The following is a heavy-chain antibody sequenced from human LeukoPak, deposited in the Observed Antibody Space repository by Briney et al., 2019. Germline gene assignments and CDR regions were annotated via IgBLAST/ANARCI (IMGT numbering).Heavy chain of an antibody. CDR1: GYTSSNYC. Sequence: GASVKVSCRASGYTSSNYCIHWLRQAPGQGFEWMGIFNPTYSIPIYAPTFEGRVTMTSDMSTSTFYIDLSTLRSEDTAVYFCAKDPRNILTGDFDDFDIWGQGTVVIVSS. D-gene: IGHD3-9*01. CDR2: FNPTYSIP. V-gene: IGHV1-46*01. CDR3: AKDPRNILTGDFDDFDI. J-gene: IGHJ3*02.